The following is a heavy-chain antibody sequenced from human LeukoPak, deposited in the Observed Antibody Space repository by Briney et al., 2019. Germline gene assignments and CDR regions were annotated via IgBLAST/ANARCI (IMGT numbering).Heavy chain of an antibody. CDR3: ARVALPDPRDSSSWYNFDY. Sequence: ASVKVSCKASGYTFTGYYIHWVRQAPGQGLEWMGWINPNSGGTNYAQKFQGRVTMTRDTSISTAYMELSRLRSDDTAVYYCARVALPDPRDSSSWYNFDYWGQGTLVTVSS. J-gene: IGHJ4*02. CDR1: GYTFTGYY. CDR2: INPNSGGT. V-gene: IGHV1-2*02. D-gene: IGHD6-13*01.